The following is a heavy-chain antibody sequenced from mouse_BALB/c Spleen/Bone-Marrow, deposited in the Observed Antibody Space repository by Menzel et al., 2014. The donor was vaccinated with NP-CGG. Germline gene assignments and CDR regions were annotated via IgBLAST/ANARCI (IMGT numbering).Heavy chain of an antibody. J-gene: IGHJ4*01. CDR3: ARLTPDYAMDY. CDR1: GFTFSNYG. D-gene: IGHD1-3*01. CDR2: ISSGGSYT. Sequence: EVQGVESGGDLVKPGGSLKLSCAASGFTFSNYGMSWVRPTPDKRLEWVATISSGGSYTYFPDSVKGRFTISRDNARNTLYLQMNSLKSEDAAMYYCARLTPDYAMDYWGQGTSVTVSS. V-gene: IGHV5-6*01.